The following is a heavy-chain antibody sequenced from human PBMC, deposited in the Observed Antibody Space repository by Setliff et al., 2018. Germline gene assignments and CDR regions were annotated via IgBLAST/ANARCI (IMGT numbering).Heavy chain of an antibody. Sequence: EASVKVSCKASGGTFSSYAISWVRQAPGQGLEWMGGIIPILGIANYAQKFQGRVTITADESTSTAYMELSSLRSEDTAVYYCARDNWIFGVELPHYYYMDVWGKGTTVTVSS. J-gene: IGHJ6*03. CDR1: GGTFSSYA. CDR3: ARDNWIFGVELPHYYYMDV. V-gene: IGHV1-69*10. CDR2: IIPILGIA. D-gene: IGHD3-3*01.